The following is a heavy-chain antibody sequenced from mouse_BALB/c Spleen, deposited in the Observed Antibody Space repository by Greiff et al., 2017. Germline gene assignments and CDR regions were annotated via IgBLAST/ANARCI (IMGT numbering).Heavy chain of an antibody. Sequence: VMLVESGPGLVAPSLSLSITCTVSGFSLTDYGVSWIRQPPGKGLEWLGVIWGGGSTYYNSALKSRLSISKDNSKSQVFLKMNSLQTDDTAMYYCAKHYYGSSDYAMDYWGQGTSVTVSS. V-gene: IGHV2-6-5*01. J-gene: IGHJ4*01. CDR1: GFSLTDYG. D-gene: IGHD1-1*01. CDR3: AKHYYGSSDYAMDY. CDR2: IWGGGST.